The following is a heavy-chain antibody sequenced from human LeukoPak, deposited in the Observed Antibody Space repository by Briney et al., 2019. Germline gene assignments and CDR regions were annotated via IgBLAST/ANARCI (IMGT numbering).Heavy chain of an antibody. CDR2: INHSGST. V-gene: IGHV4-34*01. D-gene: IGHD6-6*01. Sequence: SETLSLTCAVYGGSFSGYYWSWIRQPPGKGLEWIGGINHSGSTNYNPSLKSRVTISVDTSKNQFSLKLSSVTAADTAVYYCAVAARGAFDIWGQGTMVTVSS. J-gene: IGHJ3*02. CDR1: GGSFSGYY. CDR3: AVAARGAFDI.